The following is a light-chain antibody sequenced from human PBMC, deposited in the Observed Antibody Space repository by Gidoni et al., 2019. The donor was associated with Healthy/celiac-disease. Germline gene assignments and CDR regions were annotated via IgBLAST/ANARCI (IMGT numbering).Light chain of an antibody. Sequence: SYELTQPPSVSVSPGQTASITCSGDKLGDKYACWYQQKPGQYPVLVIYQDSKRPSGIPERFSCSNSGNTATLTISGTQAMDEADYYCQAWDSSTAEFGGGTKLTVL. CDR1: KLGDKY. CDR2: QDS. CDR3: QAWDSSTAE. V-gene: IGLV3-1*01. J-gene: IGLJ2*01.